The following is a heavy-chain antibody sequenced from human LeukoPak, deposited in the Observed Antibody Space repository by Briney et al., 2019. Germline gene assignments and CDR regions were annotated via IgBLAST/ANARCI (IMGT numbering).Heavy chain of an antibody. Sequence: GGSLRLSCAASGFTFNRYEFIWVRQAPGKGLEWVSYIHTTATTIYYADSVKGRFSISRDNAKSSLYLQMNSLRAEDTAVYYCAKWYPGNMDVWGKGNTVTVSS. CDR1: GFTFNRYE. V-gene: IGHV3-48*03. CDR3: AKWYPGNMDV. J-gene: IGHJ6*04. D-gene: IGHD2-2*01. CDR2: IHTTATTI.